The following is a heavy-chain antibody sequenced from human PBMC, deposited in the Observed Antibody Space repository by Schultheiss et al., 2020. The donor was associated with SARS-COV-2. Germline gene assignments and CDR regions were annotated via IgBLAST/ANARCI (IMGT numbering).Heavy chain of an antibody. CDR2: IYYSGST. CDR3: ARGFDV. D-gene: IGHD3-3*01. J-gene: IGHJ6*02. CDR1: GGSFSGYY. V-gene: IGHV4-59*01. Sequence: SETLSLTCAVYGGSFSGYYWSWIRQPPGKGLEWIGYIYYSGSTNYNPSLKGRVTISVDTSKNQFSLKLSSVTAADTAVYYCARGFDVWGQGTTVTVSS.